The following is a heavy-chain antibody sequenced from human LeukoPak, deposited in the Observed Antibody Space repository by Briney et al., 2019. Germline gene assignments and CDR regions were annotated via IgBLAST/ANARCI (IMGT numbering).Heavy chain of an antibody. D-gene: IGHD3-3*01. V-gene: IGHV1-2*06. J-gene: IGHJ4*02. CDR2: INPNSGGT. CDR3: ARAELLRFLEIDY. CDR1: GYNFSGYY. Sequence: GASVKVSCKASGYNFSGYYMHWVRQAPGQGLEWMGRINPNSGGTNYAQKFQGRVTMTRDTSISTAYMELTRLTSDDTAVYYCARAELLRFLEIDYWGQGTLVTVSS.